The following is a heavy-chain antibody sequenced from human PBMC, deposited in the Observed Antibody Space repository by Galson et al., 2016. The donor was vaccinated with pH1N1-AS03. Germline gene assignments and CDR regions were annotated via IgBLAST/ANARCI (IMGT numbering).Heavy chain of an antibody. CDR1: GFLVSNYA. V-gene: IGHV3-23*01. D-gene: IGHD3-22*01. CDR2: ISGGVHNT. Sequence: SLRLSCAGSGFLVSNYAMSWVRQAPGKGPEWVSAISGGVHNTYYADSVRGRFTISRDSSKNTLYLQMDSLETEDTAVYYCARNSYEDVDLEGFYFDYWGQGTLVTVSS. J-gene: IGHJ4*02. CDR3: ARNSYEDVDLEGFYFDY.